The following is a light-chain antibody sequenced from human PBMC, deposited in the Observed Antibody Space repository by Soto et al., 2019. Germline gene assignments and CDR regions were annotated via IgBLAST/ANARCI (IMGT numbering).Light chain of an antibody. J-gene: IGLJ2*01. CDR2: EIS. Sequence: QSVLTQPASVSGSPGQSITISCTGTSSDIGGYRYVSWYQQHPGKAPKLMISEISNRPSGVPHRFSGSKSGNTASLTISGLQAEDEADYYCSSYSTSNTYVVFGGGTKLTVL. V-gene: IGLV2-14*01. CDR1: SSDIGGYRY. CDR3: SSYSTSNTYVV.